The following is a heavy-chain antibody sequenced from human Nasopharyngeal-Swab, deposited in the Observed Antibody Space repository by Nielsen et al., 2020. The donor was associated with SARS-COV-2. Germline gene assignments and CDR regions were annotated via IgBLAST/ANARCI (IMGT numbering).Heavy chain of an antibody. CDR2: ISSSSSYI. J-gene: IGHJ6*02. V-gene: IGHV3-21*01. CDR3: ARDGLDYDFWSAYFMDV. Sequence: GESLKISCAASGFPFNNYNFNWVRQAPGKGLEWVSSISSSSSYIYYADSVKGRFTISRDNAKSSLYLQMNSLRAEDTAVYYCARDGLDYDFWSAYFMDVWGQGTTVTVSS. D-gene: IGHD3-3*01. CDR1: GFPFNNYN.